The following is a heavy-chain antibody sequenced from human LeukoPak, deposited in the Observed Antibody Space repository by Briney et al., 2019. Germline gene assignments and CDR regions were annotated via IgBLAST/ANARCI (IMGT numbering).Heavy chain of an antibody. J-gene: IGHJ2*01. Sequence: GGSLRLSCAASGFTFSSFAMSWVRQAPGKGLEWVSAISGSGGSTYYADSVKGRFTIYRDNSKNTLYLQMNSLRAEDTAVYYCANHHYYDSSGYYPRWYFDLWGRGTLVTVSS. CDR2: ISGSGGST. D-gene: IGHD3-22*01. V-gene: IGHV3-23*01. CDR3: ANHHYYDSSGYYPRWYFDL. CDR1: GFTFSSFA.